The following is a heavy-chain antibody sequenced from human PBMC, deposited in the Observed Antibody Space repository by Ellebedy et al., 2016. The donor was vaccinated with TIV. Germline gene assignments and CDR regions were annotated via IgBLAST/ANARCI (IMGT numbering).Heavy chain of an antibody. CDR2: IYYSGST. V-gene: IGHV4-39*07. Sequence: GSLRLSXTVSGGSISSSSYYWGWIRQPPGKGLEWIGSIYYSGSTYYNPSLKSRVTISVDTSKNQFSLKLSSVTAADTAVYYCAREVEMATIVWGAVPTQYYFDYWGQGTLVTVSS. J-gene: IGHJ4*02. D-gene: IGHD5-24*01. CDR3: AREVEMATIVWGAVPTQYYFDY. CDR1: GGSISSSSYY.